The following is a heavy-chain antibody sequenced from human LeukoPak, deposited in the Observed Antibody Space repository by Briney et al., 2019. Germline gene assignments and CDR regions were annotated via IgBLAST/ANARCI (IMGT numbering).Heavy chain of an antibody. V-gene: IGHV1-2*02. CDR3: ASWGYDYVWGSYRGGDY. CDR1: GYTFTGYY. Sequence: ASVKVSCKASGYTFTGYYLHWVRQAPGQGLESMGWINPNSGGTNYAQKFQGRVTMTRDTSISTAYMELSRLRSDDTAAYYCASWGYDYVWGSYRGGDYWGQGTLVTVSS. CDR2: INPNSGGT. D-gene: IGHD3-16*02. J-gene: IGHJ4*02.